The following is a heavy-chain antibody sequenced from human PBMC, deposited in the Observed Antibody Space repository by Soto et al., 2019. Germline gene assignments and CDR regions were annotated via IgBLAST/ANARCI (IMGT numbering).Heavy chain of an antibody. V-gene: IGHV3-7*03. CDR1: GISTSSYW. Sequence: GGSLRLSCAASGISTSSYWMGWVRQAPGRGLEWVASIKNDGSEKYYMDSLKGRFTISRDNALNSLYLQMNSLRAEDTAVYFCVTGYHSGYWGQGTLVTVSS. D-gene: IGHD5-18*01. J-gene: IGHJ4*02. CDR2: IKNDGSEK. CDR3: VTGYHSGY.